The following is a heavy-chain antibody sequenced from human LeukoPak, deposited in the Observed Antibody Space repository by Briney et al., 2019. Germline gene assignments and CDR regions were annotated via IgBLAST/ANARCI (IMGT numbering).Heavy chain of an antibody. J-gene: IGHJ4*02. V-gene: IGHV3-23*01. CDR3: SSTSIRLWFGELLREIDY. D-gene: IGHD3-10*01. CDR1: GFTFSSYA. CDR2: ISGSGGST. Sequence: PGGSLRLSCAASGFTFSSYAMSWVRQAPGKGLEWVSAISGSGGSTYYADSVKGRFTIPRDNSKNTLYLQMNSLRAEDTAVYYCSSTSIRLWFGELLREIDYWGQGTLVTVSS.